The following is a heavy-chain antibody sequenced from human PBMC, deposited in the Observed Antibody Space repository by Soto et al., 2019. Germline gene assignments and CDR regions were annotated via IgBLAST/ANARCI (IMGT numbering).Heavy chain of an antibody. D-gene: IGHD3-9*01. CDR3: AKDNFDLYFDY. J-gene: IGHJ4*02. CDR2: IKSKTDGGTT. Sequence: PGGSLRLSCAASGFTFSNAWMSWVRQAPGKGLEWVGRIKSKTDGGTTDYAAPVKGRFTISRDDSKNTLYLQMNSLRAEDTAVYYCAKDNFDLYFDYWGQGTLVTSPQ. V-gene: IGHV3-15*01. CDR1: GFTFSNAW.